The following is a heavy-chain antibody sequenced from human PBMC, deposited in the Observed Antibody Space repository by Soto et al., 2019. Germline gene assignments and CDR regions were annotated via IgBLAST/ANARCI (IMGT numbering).Heavy chain of an antibody. V-gene: IGHV4-59*01. CDR1: GGSISSYY. CDR3: ARGGDTAMVLDY. Sequence: PSETLSLTCTVSGGSISSYYWSWIRQPPGKGLEWIGYIYYSGSTNYNPSLKSRVTISVDTSKNQFSLKLSSATAADTAVYYCARGGDTAMVLDYWGQGTLVTVSS. CDR2: IYYSGST. D-gene: IGHD5-18*01. J-gene: IGHJ4*02.